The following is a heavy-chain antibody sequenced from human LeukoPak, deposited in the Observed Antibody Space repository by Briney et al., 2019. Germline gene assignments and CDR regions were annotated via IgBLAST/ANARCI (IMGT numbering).Heavy chain of an antibody. CDR2: IYYSGST. Sequence: SETLSLTCTVSGGSVSSGSYYWSWTRQPPGKGLEWIGYIYYSGSTNYNPSPKSRVTISVDTSKNQFSLKLSSVTAADTAVYYCARESPDYYDSSGCWVEAFDIWGQGTMVTVSS. V-gene: IGHV4-61*01. D-gene: IGHD3-22*01. CDR1: GGSVSSGSYY. J-gene: IGHJ3*02. CDR3: ARESPDYYDSSGCWVEAFDI.